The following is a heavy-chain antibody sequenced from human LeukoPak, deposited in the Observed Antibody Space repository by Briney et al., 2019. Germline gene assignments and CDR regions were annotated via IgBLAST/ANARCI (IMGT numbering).Heavy chain of an antibody. V-gene: IGHV4-4*07. J-gene: IGHJ3*02. CDR2: IYTSGST. Sequence: SETLSLTCTVSGGSISSYYWSWIRQPAGKGLEWIGRIYTSGSTNYNPSLKSRVTISVDTSKNQFSLKLSSVTAADTAVYYCAKSTQRGARLDAFDIWGQGTMVTVSS. D-gene: IGHD1-26*01. CDR3: AKSTQRGARLDAFDI. CDR1: GGSISSYY.